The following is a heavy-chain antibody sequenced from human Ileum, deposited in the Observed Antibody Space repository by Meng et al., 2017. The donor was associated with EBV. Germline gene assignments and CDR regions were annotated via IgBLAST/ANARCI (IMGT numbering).Heavy chain of an antibody. D-gene: IGHD3-10*01. J-gene: IGHJ4*02. Sequence: QVQLPESGPGLVKPSGTLSFTCAVSGDSVSGSDWWSWVRQPPGKGLEWIGEVYHDGATNYHPSLKSRVTISLDKSKNEVNLHLNSLTAADTAVYFCARSSPIVRGLDYWGQGTLVTVSS. CDR1: GDSVSGSDW. V-gene: IGHV4-4*02. CDR3: ARSSPIVRGLDY. CDR2: VYHDGAT.